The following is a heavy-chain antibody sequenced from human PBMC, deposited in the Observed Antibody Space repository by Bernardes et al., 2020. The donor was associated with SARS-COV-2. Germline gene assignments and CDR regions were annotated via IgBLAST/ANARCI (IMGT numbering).Heavy chain of an antibody. CDR2: ISWNSGSI. CDR1: GFTFGDYA. Sequence: GGSLRLSCAASGFTFGDYAMHWVRQAPGKGLEWVSGISWNSGSIGYADSVKGRFTISRDNAKNSLYLQMNSLRAEDTALYYCAKDLEVAVYGDYTKPYWGQGTLVTVSS. D-gene: IGHD4-17*01. V-gene: IGHV3-9*01. J-gene: IGHJ4*02. CDR3: AKDLEVAVYGDYTKPY.